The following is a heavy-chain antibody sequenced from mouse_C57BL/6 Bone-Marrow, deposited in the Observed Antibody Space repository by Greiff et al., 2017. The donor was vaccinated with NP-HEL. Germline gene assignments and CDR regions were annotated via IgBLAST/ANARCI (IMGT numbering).Heavy chain of an antibody. V-gene: IGHV5-9-1*02. CDR3: TRDQWLRGAMDY. Sequence: EVQGVESGEGLVKPGGSLKLSCAASGFTFSSYAMSWVRQTPEKRLEWVAYISSGGDYIYYADTVKGRFTISRDNARNTLYLQMSSLKSEDTAMYYCTRDQWLRGAMDYWGRGTSVTVSS. CDR1: GFTFSSYA. CDR2: ISSGGDYI. D-gene: IGHD2-2*01. J-gene: IGHJ4*01.